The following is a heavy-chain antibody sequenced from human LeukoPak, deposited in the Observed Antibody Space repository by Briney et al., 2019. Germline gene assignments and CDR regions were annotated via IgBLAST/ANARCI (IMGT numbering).Heavy chain of an antibody. J-gene: IGHJ4*02. CDR1: EFTVSSNY. CDR3: VRDGGVSGYDLLDY. CDR2: IYSGGST. Sequence: PGRSLRLSCAASEFTVSSNYMNWVRQAPGKGLEWVSVIYSGGSTYYADSVKGRFTISRDNSKNTLYLQMNSLRAEDTAVYYCVRDGGVSGYDLLDYWGQGTLVTVSS. V-gene: IGHV3-66*01. D-gene: IGHD5-12*01.